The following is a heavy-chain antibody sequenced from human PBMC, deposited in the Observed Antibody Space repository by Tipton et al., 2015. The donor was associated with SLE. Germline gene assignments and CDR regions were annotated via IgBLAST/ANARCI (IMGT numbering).Heavy chain of an antibody. CDR1: GGSISTGGYS. J-gene: IGHJ3*02. V-gene: IGHV4-30-2*01. D-gene: IGHD3-22*01. CDR3: ARDYHYDSSRRAFDI. Sequence: TLSLTCAVSGGSISTGGYSWSWIRQPPGKGLEWIGYIYTSGSTNYNPSLKSRVTISVDTSKNQFSLKLSSVTAADTAVYYCARDYHYDSSRRAFDIWGQGTMVTVSS. CDR2: IYTSGST.